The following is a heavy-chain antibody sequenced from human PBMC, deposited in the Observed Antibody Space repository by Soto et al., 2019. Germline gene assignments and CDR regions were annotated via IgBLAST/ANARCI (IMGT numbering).Heavy chain of an antibody. CDR2: MTPNSGNT. D-gene: IGHD3-10*01. V-gene: IGHV1-8*01. CDR1: GYTFTSYD. CDR3: ARCSNYYASGDDAFDI. Sequence: QVQLVQSGAEVKKPGASVKVSCKASGYTFTSYDINWVRQATGQGLEWMGWMTPNSGNTGYAQKFQGRVTMTRNTSISTAYMELSILRSEDTAVYYCARCSNYYASGDDAFDIWGQGTMVTVSS. J-gene: IGHJ3*02.